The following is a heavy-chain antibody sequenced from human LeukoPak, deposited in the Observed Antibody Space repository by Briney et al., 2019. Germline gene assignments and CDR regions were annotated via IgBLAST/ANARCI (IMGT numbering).Heavy chain of an antibody. CDR2: IKLDGSET. CDR1: GFTFSSYL. D-gene: IGHD5-18*01. V-gene: IGHV3-7*04. CDR3: ARGYSYVFY. Sequence: GGSLRLSCAASGFTFSSYLMSWVRQAPGKGLEWVANIKLDGSETNYGDSVKGRFTISRDNAKNSLFLQMSSLRAEDTAVYYCARGYSYVFYWGQGTLVSVSS. J-gene: IGHJ4*02.